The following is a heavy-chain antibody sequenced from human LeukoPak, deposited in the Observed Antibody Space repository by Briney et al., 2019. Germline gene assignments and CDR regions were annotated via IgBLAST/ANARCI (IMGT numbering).Heavy chain of an antibody. Sequence: GGSLRLSCAASGFTFSSYSMNCVRQAPGNGLECVSSISSSSSSIYYADSVKGRFTISRDDAKNSLYLQMNSLRAEDTAVYYCARTATDTGEFDYWGQGTLVTVSS. CDR3: ARTATDTGEFDY. V-gene: IGHV3-21*01. J-gene: IGHJ4*02. CDR1: GFTFSSYS. CDR2: ISSSSSSI. D-gene: IGHD6-13*01.